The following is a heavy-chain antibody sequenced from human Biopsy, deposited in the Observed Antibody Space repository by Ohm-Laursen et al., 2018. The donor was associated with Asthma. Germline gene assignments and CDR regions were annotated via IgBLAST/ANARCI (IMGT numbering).Heavy chain of an antibody. V-gene: IGHV3-7*01. CDR3: ARTFHFWSPYHAEHYQL. J-gene: IGHJ1*01. Sequence: SLRLSCAASGFTFVDYWMSWVRQVPGKGLEWVANIKHDGSEKNHVDSLKGRFTISRDNAKNSLYLQMNNLRAEDTAVYYCARTFHFWSPYHAEHYQLWGQGTLVTVSS. CDR2: IKHDGSEK. CDR1: GFTFVDYW. D-gene: IGHD3-3*02.